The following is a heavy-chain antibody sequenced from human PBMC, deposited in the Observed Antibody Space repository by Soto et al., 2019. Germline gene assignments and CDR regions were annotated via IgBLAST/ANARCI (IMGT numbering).Heavy chain of an antibody. Sequence: ASVKVSCKASGYTFTGCGVSWVRQAPGQGLEWMGWISAYNGNTDYAQKLQGRVTMTTDTSTSTAYMELTSLRSDDTAVYFCARDKSGAVTSPGDYWGQGTLVTVSS. J-gene: IGHJ4*02. CDR2: ISAYNGNT. V-gene: IGHV1-18*01. CDR1: GYTFTGCG. D-gene: IGHD2-8*02. CDR3: ARDKSGAVTSPGDY.